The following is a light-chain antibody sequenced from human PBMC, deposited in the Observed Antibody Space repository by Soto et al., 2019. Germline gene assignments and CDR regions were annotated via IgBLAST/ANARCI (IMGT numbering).Light chain of an antibody. CDR3: QQSYSRPM. V-gene: IGKV1-39*01. CDR2: AAS. CDR1: QSISSY. J-gene: IGKJ1*01. Sequence: DIQITQSPSTLSASVKDRVTITCRASQSISSYLNWYQQKPGKAPKLLIYAASTLQVGVPSRFSGSGSGTDFTLTICSLQPEDFATYYCQQSYSRPMFGQGTKVDIK.